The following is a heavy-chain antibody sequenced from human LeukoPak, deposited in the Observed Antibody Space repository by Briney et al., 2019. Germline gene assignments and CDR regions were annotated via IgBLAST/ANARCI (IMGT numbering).Heavy chain of an antibody. CDR3: ARGALRDFDY. CDR2: IYYSGST. J-gene: IGHJ4*02. Sequence: SETLSLTCTVSGGSISSYYWSWIRQPPGKGLEWIGYIYYSGSTNYNPSLKSRVTISVDTSKNQFSLKLSSVTAADTAVHYCARGALRDFDYWGQGTLVTVSS. CDR1: GGSISSYY. D-gene: IGHD4/OR15-4a*01. V-gene: IGHV4-59*08.